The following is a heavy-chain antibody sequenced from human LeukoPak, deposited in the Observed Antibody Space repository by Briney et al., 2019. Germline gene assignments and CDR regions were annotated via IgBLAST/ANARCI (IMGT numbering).Heavy chain of an antibody. CDR1: GYSISSGYY. Sequence: SETLSLTCTVSGYSISSGYYWGWIRQPPGKGLEWIGYIYYSGSTNYNPSLKSRVTISVDTSKNQFSLKLSSVTAADTAVHYCARTTEAHSWRTRYYDYYMDVWGKGTTVTVSS. CDR3: ARTTEAHSWRTRYYDYYMDV. V-gene: IGHV4-61*01. J-gene: IGHJ6*03. CDR2: IYYSGST. D-gene: IGHD6-13*01.